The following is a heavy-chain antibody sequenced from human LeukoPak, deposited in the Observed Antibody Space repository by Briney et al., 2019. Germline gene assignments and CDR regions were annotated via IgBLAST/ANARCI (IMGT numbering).Heavy chain of an antibody. D-gene: IGHD1-26*01. V-gene: IGHV3-9*03. CDR2: ISWNSGSI. CDR1: GFTFDDYA. CDR3: AKGLVGATSDAFDI. Sequence: GGSLRLSCAASGFTFDDYAMHWVRQAPGKGLEWVSGISWNSGSIVYADSVKGRFTISRDNAKNSLYLQMNSLRAEDMALYYCAKGLVGATSDAFDIWGQGTMVTVSS. J-gene: IGHJ3*02.